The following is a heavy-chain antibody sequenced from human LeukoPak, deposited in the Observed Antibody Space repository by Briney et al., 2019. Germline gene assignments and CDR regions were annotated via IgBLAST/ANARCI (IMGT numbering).Heavy chain of an antibody. V-gene: IGHV4-31*03. CDR3: ARVDSVTHLDY. D-gene: IGHD2-21*02. CDR1: GGSISSGGYY. J-gene: IGHJ4*02. Sequence: SETLSLTCTVSGGSISSGGYYWSWIRQHPGKGLEWIGYIYYSGSTYYNPSLKSRVTISVDTSKNQFSLKLSSVTAADTAVYYCARVDSVTHLDYWGQGTLVTVSS. CDR2: IYYSGST.